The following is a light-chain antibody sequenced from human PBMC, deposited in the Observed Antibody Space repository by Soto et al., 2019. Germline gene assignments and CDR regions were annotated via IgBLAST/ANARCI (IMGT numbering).Light chain of an antibody. CDR2: GAS. Sequence: EIVLTHSPGTLSLSPVERATLSCSASQSVISSYLAWYQQKPGQAPRLLIYGASNRATGIPARFSGSGSGTDFTLTISSLEPEDFAVYYCHQRQYWPPITFGQGTRLEIK. V-gene: IGKV3-11*01. CDR1: QSVISSY. CDR3: HQRQYWPPIT. J-gene: IGKJ5*01.